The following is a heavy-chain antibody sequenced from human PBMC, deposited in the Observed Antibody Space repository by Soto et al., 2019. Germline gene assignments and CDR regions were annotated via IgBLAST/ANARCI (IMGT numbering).Heavy chain of an antibody. CDR2: IIPIFGAA. Sequence: SVKVSCKASGGTFSSYAISWVRQAPGQGLEWMGGIIPIFGAANYAQKFQGRVTITADESTSTAYMELSSLRSEDTAVYYCASHLDCSGGSCYSDYYYGMDVWGQGTTVTVSS. J-gene: IGHJ6*02. CDR1: GGTFSSYA. CDR3: ASHLDCSGGSCYSDYYYGMDV. D-gene: IGHD2-15*01. V-gene: IGHV1-69*13.